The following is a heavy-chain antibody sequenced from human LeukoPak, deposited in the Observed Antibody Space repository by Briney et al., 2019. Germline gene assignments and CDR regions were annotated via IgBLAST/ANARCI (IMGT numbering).Heavy chain of an antibody. V-gene: IGHV1-69*13. CDR2: IIPIFGTA. CDR3: ASSVDTAMEWYYFDY. CDR1: GGTFSSSA. D-gene: IGHD5-18*01. Sequence: ASVKVSCKASGGTFSSSAISWVPQAPGQGLEWMGGIIPIFGTANYAQKFQGRVTITADESTSTAYMELSSLRSEDTAVYYYASSVDTAMEWYYFDYWGQGTLVTVSS. J-gene: IGHJ4*02.